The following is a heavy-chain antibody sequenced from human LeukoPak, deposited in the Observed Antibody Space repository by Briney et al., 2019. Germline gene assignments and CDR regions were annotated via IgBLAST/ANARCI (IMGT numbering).Heavy chain of an antibody. CDR2: ISPSGGST. Sequence: PGGSLRLSCSASGFTFSNYAIHWVRQAPGKGLEFVSAISPSGGSTYYADSVKGRFTISRDNSKNMLYLQMSSLRPEVTAVYYCVKLLVEMRVLLPYFDYWGQGTLVTVSS. CDR1: GFTFSNYA. D-gene: IGHD2-15*01. V-gene: IGHV3-64D*06. CDR3: VKLLVEMRVLLPYFDY. J-gene: IGHJ4*02.